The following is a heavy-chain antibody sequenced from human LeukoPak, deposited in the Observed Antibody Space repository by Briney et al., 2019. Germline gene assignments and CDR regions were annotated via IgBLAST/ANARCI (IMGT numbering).Heavy chain of an antibody. D-gene: IGHD3-22*01. V-gene: IGHV1-18*01. CDR3: ARERSLYYYDSSGYSY. CDR1: GYTFTSYG. CDR2: ISAYNGNT. J-gene: IGHJ4*02. Sequence: ASVKVSCKASGYTFTSYGISWVRQAPGQGLEWMGWISAYNGNTNYAQKLQGRVTMTTDTSTSTAYMELRSLRSDDTAVYYCARERSLYYYDSSGYSYWGQGTLVTVSS.